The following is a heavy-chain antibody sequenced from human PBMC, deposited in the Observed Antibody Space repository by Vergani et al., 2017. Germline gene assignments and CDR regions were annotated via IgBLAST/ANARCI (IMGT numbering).Heavy chain of an antibody. J-gene: IGHJ6*03. V-gene: IGHV3-74*01. CDR1: GFTFSSYW. D-gene: IGHD2-2*01. Sequence: EVQLVESGGGLVQPGGSLRLSCAASGFTFSSYWMHWVRQAPGKGLVWVSRINSYGSSTSYADSVKGRFTISRDNAKNTLYLQMNSLRAEDTAVYYCARESYCSSTSCYLYYYYYMDVWGKGTTVTVSS. CDR2: INSYGSST. CDR3: ARESYCSSTSCYLYYYYYMDV.